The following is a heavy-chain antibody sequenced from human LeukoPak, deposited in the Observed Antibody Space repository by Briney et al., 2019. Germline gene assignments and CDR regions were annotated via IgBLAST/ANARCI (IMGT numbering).Heavy chain of an antibody. CDR1: GYTFTGYY. J-gene: IGHJ4*02. D-gene: IGHD3-22*01. V-gene: IGHV1-2*02. Sequence: GVSVKVSCKASGYTFTGYYMHWVRQAPGQGLEWMGWINPNSGGTNYAQKFQGRVTMTRDTSISTAYMELSRLRSDDTAVYYCARVAVPYYYDSSGYLTYFDYWGQGTLVTVSS. CDR2: INPNSGGT. CDR3: ARVAVPYYYDSSGYLTYFDY.